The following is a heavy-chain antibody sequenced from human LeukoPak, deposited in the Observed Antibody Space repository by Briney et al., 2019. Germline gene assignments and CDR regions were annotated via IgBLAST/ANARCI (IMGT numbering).Heavy chain of an antibody. Sequence: PSETLSLTCTASGGSISSYYWRWIRQPPGKGLEWIGYINYSGGTNYNPSLKSRVTISVDTSKNQFSLKLSSVTAADTAVYYCARVSNLYYYDSSDFVYYFDYWGQGTLVTVSS. CDR3: ARVSNLYYYDSSDFVYYFDY. CDR1: GGSISSYY. V-gene: IGHV4-59*01. J-gene: IGHJ4*02. CDR2: INYSGGT. D-gene: IGHD3-22*01.